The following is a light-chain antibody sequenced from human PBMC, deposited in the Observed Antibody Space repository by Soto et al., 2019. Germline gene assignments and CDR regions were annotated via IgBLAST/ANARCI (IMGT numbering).Light chain of an antibody. Sequence: QSALTQPASVSESPGQSITISCTGTSSDMGGYNYVSWYQQHPDKAPKLKIYRVSNRPPGVSDRFSGSKSGNTASLTISGLQAEDEADYYCSSYRISGTPDVFGTGTKVTVL. J-gene: IGLJ1*01. V-gene: IGLV2-14*01. CDR1: SSDMGGYNY. CDR3: SSYRISGTPDV. CDR2: RVS.